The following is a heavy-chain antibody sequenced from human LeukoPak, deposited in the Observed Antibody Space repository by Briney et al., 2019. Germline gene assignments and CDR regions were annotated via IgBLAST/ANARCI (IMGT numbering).Heavy chain of an antibody. CDR1: GGSFSGYY. Sequence: PSETLSLTCAVYGGSFSGYYWSWIRQPPGKGLEWIGEINHSGSTNYNPSLKSRVTISVDTSKNQFSLKLSSVTAADTAVYYCARGRSGYCSSTSCYGARYNWFDPWGRGTLVTVSS. CDR3: ARGRSGYCSSTSCYGARYNWFDP. CDR2: INHSGST. J-gene: IGHJ5*02. V-gene: IGHV4-34*01. D-gene: IGHD2-2*01.